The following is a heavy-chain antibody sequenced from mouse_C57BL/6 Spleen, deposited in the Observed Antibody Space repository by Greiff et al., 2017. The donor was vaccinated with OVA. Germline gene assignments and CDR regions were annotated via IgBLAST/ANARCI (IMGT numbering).Heavy chain of an antibody. CDR1: GYTFTSYW. CDR3: ARVLGDYGSSDGYFDV. D-gene: IGHD1-1*01. J-gene: IGHJ1*03. CDR2: IDPSDSET. Sequence: VKLQQPGAELVRPGSSVKLSCKASGYTFTSYWMHWVKQRPIQGLEWIGNIDPSDSETHYNQKFKDKATLTVDKSSSTAYMQLSRLTSEDSAVYYGARVLGDYGSSDGYFDVWGTGTTVTVSS. V-gene: IGHV1-52*01.